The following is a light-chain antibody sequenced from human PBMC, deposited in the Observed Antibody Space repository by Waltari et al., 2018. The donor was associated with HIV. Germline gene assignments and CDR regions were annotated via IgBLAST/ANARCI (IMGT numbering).Light chain of an antibody. J-gene: IGLJ3*02. CDR1: KLGSQS. Sequence: YELTQAPSVSVAPGQTARIIHAGNKLGSQSAPWYQQKAGQDPAVFVNHDSDRPSEIPARFSGSNSENMAALTISGVEAGDEADYYCQVWDTFSEHRVFGGGTKLTVL. V-gene: IGLV3-21*02. CDR2: HDS. CDR3: QVWDTFSEHRV.